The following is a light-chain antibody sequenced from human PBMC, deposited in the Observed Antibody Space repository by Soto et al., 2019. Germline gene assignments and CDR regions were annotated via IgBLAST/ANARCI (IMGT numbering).Light chain of an antibody. CDR1: QSISSY. CDR2: AAS. J-gene: IGKJ1*01. V-gene: IGKV1-39*01. CDR3: QQSYSTLWT. Sequence: DIQMTQSPSSLSASVGERVTITCRASQSISSYLNRYQQKPGKAPKLLIYAASSLQSGVPSRFSGSGSGTDFTLTISSLQPEDFATYYCQQSYSTLWTFGQGTKVEIK.